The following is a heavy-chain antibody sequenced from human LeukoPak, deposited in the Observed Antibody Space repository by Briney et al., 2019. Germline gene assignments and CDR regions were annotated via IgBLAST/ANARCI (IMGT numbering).Heavy chain of an antibody. J-gene: IGHJ4*02. CDR2: IIPIFGTA. D-gene: IGHD3-22*01. CDR1: GGTFSSYA. CDR3: ASYAEPYYYDSSGYYSFGY. Sequence: ASVKVSCKASGGTFSSYAISWVRQAPGQGLEWMGGIIPIFGTAYYAQKFQGRVTITADESTSTAYMELSSLRSEDTAVYYCASYAEPYYYDSSGYYSFGYWGQGTLVTVSS. V-gene: IGHV1-69*01.